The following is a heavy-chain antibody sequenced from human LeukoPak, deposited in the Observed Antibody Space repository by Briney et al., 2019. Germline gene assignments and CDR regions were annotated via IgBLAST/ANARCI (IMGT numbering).Heavy chain of an antibody. Sequence: PGGSLRLSCAASGLTFSNYGMHWVRQAPGKGLEWVAVISYDGSNKYYADSVKGRFTISRDNSKNTLYLQMNSLRAEDTAVYYCAKDQTYYYDSSGQWDPYYFDYWGQGTLVTVSS. J-gene: IGHJ4*02. CDR1: GLTFSNYG. CDR3: AKDQTYYYDSSGQWDPYYFDY. CDR2: ISYDGSNK. D-gene: IGHD3-22*01. V-gene: IGHV3-30*18.